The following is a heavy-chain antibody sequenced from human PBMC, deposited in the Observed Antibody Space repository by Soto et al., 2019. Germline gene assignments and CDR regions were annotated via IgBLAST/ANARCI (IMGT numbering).Heavy chain of an antibody. Sequence: SETLSLTCTVSGGSISSGDYYWSWIRQPPGKGLEWIGYIYYSGSTYYNPSLKSRVTISVDTSKNQFSLKLSSVTAADTAVYYCAREITMMRWFDPWGQGTLVTVSS. D-gene: IGHD3-22*01. CDR2: IYYSGST. V-gene: IGHV4-30-4*01. CDR1: GGSISSGDYY. CDR3: AREITMMRWFDP. J-gene: IGHJ5*02.